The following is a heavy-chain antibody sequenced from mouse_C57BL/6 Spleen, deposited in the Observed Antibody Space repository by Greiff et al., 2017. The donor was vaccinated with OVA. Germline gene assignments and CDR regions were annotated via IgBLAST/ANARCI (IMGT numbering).Heavy chain of an antibody. CDR1: GFTFSSYA. CDR2: ISDGGSYT. J-gene: IGHJ3*01. D-gene: IGHD2-4*01. V-gene: IGHV5-4*01. CDR3: ARDGDYEKAWFAY. Sequence: EVKLVESGGGLVKPGGSLKLSCAASGFTFSSYAMSWVRQTPEKRLAWVATISDGGSYTYYPDNVKGRFTISRDNAKNNLYLQMSHLKSEDTAMYYCARDGDYEKAWFAYWGQGTLVTVSA.